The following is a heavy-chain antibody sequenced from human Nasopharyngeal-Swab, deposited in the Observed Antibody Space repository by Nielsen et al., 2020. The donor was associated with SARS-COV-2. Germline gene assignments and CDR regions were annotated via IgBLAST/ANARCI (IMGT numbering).Heavy chain of an antibody. CDR1: GYTFTGYY. Sequence: ASVKVSCKVSGYTFTGYYMHWVRQAPGQGLGWMGWINPNSGGPNYAQKFQGCVTMTRDTSISTAYMELSRLRSDDTAVYYCARERRIVATILSDYYYGMDVWGQGTTVAVSS. D-gene: IGHD5-12*01. CDR2: INPNSGGP. CDR3: ARERRIVATILSDYYYGMDV. V-gene: IGHV1-2*04. J-gene: IGHJ6*02.